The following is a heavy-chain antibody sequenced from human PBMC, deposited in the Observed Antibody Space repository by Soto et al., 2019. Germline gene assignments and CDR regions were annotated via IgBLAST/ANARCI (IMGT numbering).Heavy chain of an antibody. Sequence: ASVNVSCKASGYTFTSYGISWVRQAPGQGLEWMGWISAYNGNTNYAQKLQGRVTMTTDTSTSTAYMELRSLRSDDTAVYYCAREDDYGDYKDAFDIWGQGTMVTVSS. D-gene: IGHD4-17*01. CDR2: ISAYNGNT. V-gene: IGHV1-18*01. CDR1: GYTFTSYG. CDR3: AREDDYGDYKDAFDI. J-gene: IGHJ3*02.